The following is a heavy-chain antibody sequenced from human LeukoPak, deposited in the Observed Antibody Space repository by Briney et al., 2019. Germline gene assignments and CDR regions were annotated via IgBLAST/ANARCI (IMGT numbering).Heavy chain of an antibody. V-gene: IGHV3-7*01. Sequence: QAGGSLRLSCATSGFTFSTYWIGWVRQTPGKGLEWVSHINPERSEKNYINAVKGRFTISRDNAKNSLYLQMNSLTDEDPAVYYCMRDRVNGARTGSFFDYWGQGTLVTVSS. D-gene: IGHD2-8*01. CDR2: INPERSEK. J-gene: IGHJ4*02. CDR1: GFTFSTYW. CDR3: MRDRVNGARTGSFFDY.